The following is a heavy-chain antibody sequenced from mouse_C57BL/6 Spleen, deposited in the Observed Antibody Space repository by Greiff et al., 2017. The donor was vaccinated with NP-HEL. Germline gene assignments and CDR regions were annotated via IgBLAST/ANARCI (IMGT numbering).Heavy chain of an antibody. D-gene: IGHD2-4*01. CDR2: IRSKSNNYAT. J-gene: IGHJ3*01. Sequence: EVQVVESGGGLVQPKGSLKLSCAASGFSFNTYAMNWVRQAPGKGLEWVARIRSKSNNYATYYADSVKDRFTISRDDSESKLYLQMNNLKTEDTAMYYCVRPPYDYDGVEGFAYWGQGTLVTVSA. CDR1: GFSFNTYA. CDR3: VRPPYDYDGVEGFAY. V-gene: IGHV10-1*01.